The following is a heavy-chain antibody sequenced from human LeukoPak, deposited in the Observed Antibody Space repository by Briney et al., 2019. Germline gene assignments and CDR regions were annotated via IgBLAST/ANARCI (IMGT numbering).Heavy chain of an antibody. J-gene: IGHJ4*02. D-gene: IGHD2-2*01. V-gene: IGHV4-39*01. CDR2: IYYSGST. CDR1: GGSISSSSYY. Sequence: PSETLSLTCTVSGGSISSSSYYWGWIRQPPGKGLEWIGSIYYSGSTYYNPSLKSRVTISVDTSKNQFSLKLSSVTAADTAVYYCARRIVVVPAAMGDYFDYWGQGALVTVSS. CDR3: ARRIVVVPAAMGDYFDY.